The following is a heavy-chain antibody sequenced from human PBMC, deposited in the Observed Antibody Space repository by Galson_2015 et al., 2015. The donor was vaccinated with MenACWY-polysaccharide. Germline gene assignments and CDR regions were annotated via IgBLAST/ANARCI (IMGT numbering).Heavy chain of an antibody. V-gene: IGHV3-49*04. J-gene: IGHJ3*02. CDR2: IRSKAYGGAP. D-gene: IGHD3-22*01. CDR1: GFNFGDYG. Sequence: SLRLSCAASGFNFGDYGVIWVRQAPGKGLEWISLIRSKAYGGAPESAASVKGRFTMSRDDSKRIACLQMNSLNTEDTAVYYCTSFYAYIHDNSGSLDAFDIWGQETMVTVS. CDR3: TSFYAYIHDNSGSLDAFDI.